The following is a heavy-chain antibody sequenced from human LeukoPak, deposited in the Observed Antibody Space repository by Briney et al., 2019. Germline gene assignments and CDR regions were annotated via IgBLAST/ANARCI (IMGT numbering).Heavy chain of an antibody. D-gene: IGHD6-19*01. CDR3: TTDRGAVAGLYYFDY. J-gene: IGHJ4*02. V-gene: IGHV3-23*01. CDR2: ISGSGGST. CDR1: GFTFTSYA. Sequence: PGGSLRLSCAASGFTFTSYAMSWVRQAPGKGLGWVSGISGSGGSTYYADSVKGRFTISRDNPKNTLYLQMNSLKTEDTAVYYCTTDRGAVAGLYYFDYWGQGTLVTVSS.